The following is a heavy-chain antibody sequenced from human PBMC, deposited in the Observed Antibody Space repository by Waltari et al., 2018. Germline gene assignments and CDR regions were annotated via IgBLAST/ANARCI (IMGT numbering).Heavy chain of an antibody. D-gene: IGHD6-6*01. CDR2: ISYDGSNK. V-gene: IGHV3-30-3*01. CDR3: ASLTASSSNY. CDR1: GFTFSSYA. Sequence: QVQLVESGGGVVQPGRSLRLSCAASGFTFSSYAMHWVRQAPGKGLEWVAVISYDGSNKYYADSVKGRFTISRDNSKNTLYLQMNSLRAEDTAVYYCASLTASSSNYWGQGTLVIVSS. J-gene: IGHJ4*02.